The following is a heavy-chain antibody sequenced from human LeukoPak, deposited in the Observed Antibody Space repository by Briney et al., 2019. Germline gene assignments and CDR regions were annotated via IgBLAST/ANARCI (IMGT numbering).Heavy chain of an antibody. CDR3: ARGGDTNWGSDWYFDL. CDR1: GYSISSGYY. D-gene: IGHD7-27*01. V-gene: IGHV4-38-2*02. CDR2: IYHSGST. Sequence: NPSETLSLTCTVSGYSISSGYYWGWIRQPPGKGLEWIGSIYHSGSTYYNPSLKSRVTISVDTSKNQFSLKLSSVTAADTAVYYCARGGDTNWGSDWYFDLWGRGTLVTVSS. J-gene: IGHJ2*01.